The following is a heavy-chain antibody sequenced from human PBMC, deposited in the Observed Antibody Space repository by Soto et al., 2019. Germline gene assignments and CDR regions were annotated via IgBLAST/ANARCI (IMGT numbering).Heavy chain of an antibody. J-gene: IGHJ4*02. V-gene: IGHV4-61*01. CDR2: IYYSGST. D-gene: IGHD5-18*01. CDR1: GGSVSSGSYY. Sequence: QVQLQESGPGLVKPSETLSLTCTVSGGSVSSGSYYWSWIRQPPGKGLEWIGYIYYSGSTNYNPSLKSRVTISVDTSKNQFSLKLSSVTAADTAVYYCARGGYGYGKIFDYWGQGTLVTVSS. CDR3: ARGGYGYGKIFDY.